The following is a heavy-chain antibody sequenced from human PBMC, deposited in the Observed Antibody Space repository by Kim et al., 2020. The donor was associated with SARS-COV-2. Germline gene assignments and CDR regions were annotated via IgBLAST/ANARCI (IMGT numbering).Heavy chain of an antibody. Sequence: GGSLRLSCSASGFTFSSYAMHWVRQAPGKGLEYVSAISSNGGSTYYADSVKGRFTISRDNSKNTLYLQMSSLRAEDTAVYYCVKGSHRDYDFWSGLGTYYYYYYGMDVWDQGTTVTVSS. CDR3: VKGSHRDYDFWSGLGTYYYYYYGMDV. CDR2: ISSNGGST. CDR1: GFTFSSYA. V-gene: IGHV3-64D*06. D-gene: IGHD3-3*01. J-gene: IGHJ6*02.